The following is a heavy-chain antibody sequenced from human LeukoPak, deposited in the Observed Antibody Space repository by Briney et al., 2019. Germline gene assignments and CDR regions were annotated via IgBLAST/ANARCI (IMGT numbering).Heavy chain of an antibody. J-gene: IGHJ4*01. V-gene: IGHV4-39*01. Sequence: SETLSLTCSVSGVSIRDNNFYWAWIRQPPGKGLEWIGIFYYSGGTYYNPSLQSRVTISRDTSKNLFSLHLRSATVADTAIYFCARMSFAFDPSFLDFWGHGALVPVSS. D-gene: IGHD3-3*01. CDR2: FYYSGGT. CDR1: GVSIRDNNFY. CDR3: ARMSFAFDPSFLDF.